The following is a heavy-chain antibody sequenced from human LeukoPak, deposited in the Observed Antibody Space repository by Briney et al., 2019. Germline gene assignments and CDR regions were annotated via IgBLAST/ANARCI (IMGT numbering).Heavy chain of an antibody. CDR2: INHSGST. V-gene: IGHV4-34*01. CDR1: GGSFSGYY. D-gene: IGHD3-3*01. J-gene: IGHJ6*02. Sequence: SGTLSLTCAVYGGSFSGYYWSWIRQPPGKGLEWIGEINHSGSTNYNPSLKSRVTISVDTSKNQFSLKLSSVTAADTAVYYCAREGRELEYYYYYGMDVWGQGTTVTVSS. CDR3: AREGRELEYYYYYGMDV.